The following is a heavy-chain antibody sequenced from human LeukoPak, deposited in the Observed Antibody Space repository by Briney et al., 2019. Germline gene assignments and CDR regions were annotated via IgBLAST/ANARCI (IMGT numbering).Heavy chain of an antibody. CDR1: GLTFSNST. Sequence: GGSLRLSCTASGLTFSNSTMTWVRQAPGKGLEWVSPISSRGNYIYYADSVKGRFTISRDNAKNSLYLQMNSLRGEDTAVYFCARSGWTNWFDPWGQGTLVTVSS. CDR2: ISSRGNYI. J-gene: IGHJ5*02. CDR3: ARSGWTNWFDP. D-gene: IGHD3/OR15-3a*01. V-gene: IGHV3-21*01.